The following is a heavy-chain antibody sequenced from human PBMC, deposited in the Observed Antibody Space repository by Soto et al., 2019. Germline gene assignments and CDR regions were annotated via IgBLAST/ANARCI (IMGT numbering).Heavy chain of an antibody. CDR2: ISAYNGNT. Sequence: QVQLVQSGAEVKKPGASVKVSCKASGYTFTSYGISWVRQAPGQGLEWMGWISAYNGNTNYAQKLQGRVTMTTDTSTSTAYMELRSLRYDDTAVYYCARTGFYYYGSGSPVAVDYWGQGTLVTVSS. J-gene: IGHJ4*02. D-gene: IGHD3-10*01. CDR3: ARTGFYYYGSGSPVAVDY. CDR1: GYTFTSYG. V-gene: IGHV1-18*01.